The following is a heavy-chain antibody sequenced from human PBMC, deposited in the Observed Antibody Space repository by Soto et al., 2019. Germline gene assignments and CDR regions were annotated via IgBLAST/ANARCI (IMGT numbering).Heavy chain of an antibody. J-gene: IGHJ5*01. D-gene: IGHD3-10*01. V-gene: IGHV1-8*01. CDR1: GYTFTTHD. CDR2: MNPNSGNT. CDR3: ARASFYGSGSYFQTWFES. Sequence: QVQLMQSGAEVRQPGASVKVSCKASGYTFTTHDINWVRQATGQGLEWMGWMNPNSGNTGYAQKFQGRVTMTRDTSIRPAYMELSSLRSEDTAVYYCARASFYGSGSYFQTWFESWGQGTLVAVSS.